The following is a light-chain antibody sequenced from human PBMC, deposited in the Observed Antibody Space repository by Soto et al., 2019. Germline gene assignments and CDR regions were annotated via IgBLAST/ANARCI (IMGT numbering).Light chain of an antibody. CDR3: QQTYRHPRT. J-gene: IGKJ1*01. Sequence: DIQMTQSPSSVSASVGDSVSFACQSSQTVKNNVNWYQHKRGKAPKLLISGSSNLQNGVPSRFSGSGTGTDFTLTINSLQPEDAATYYCQQTYRHPRTFGQGTSVDIK. CDR1: QTVKNN. CDR2: GSS. V-gene: IGKV1-39*01.